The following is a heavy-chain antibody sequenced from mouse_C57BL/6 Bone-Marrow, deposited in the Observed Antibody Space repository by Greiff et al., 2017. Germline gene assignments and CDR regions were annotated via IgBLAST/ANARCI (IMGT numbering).Heavy chain of an antibody. CDR1: GYTFTDYN. Sequence: VQLQQSGPELVKPGASVKMSCKASGYTFTDYNMHWVKQSHGKSLEWIGYINPNTGGTSYNQKFKGKATLTVNKSSSTAYMELRSLTSEESAVYYGARIDYDYHCAMDYWGQGTSVTVSS. D-gene: IGHD2-4*01. CDR2: INPNTGGT. CDR3: ARIDYDYHCAMDY. V-gene: IGHV1-22*01. J-gene: IGHJ4*01.